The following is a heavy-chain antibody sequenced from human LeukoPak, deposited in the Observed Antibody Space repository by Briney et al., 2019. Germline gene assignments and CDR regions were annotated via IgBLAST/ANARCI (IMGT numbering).Heavy chain of an antibody. CDR1: GYTFTGYY. CDR2: INPNSGGT. J-gene: IGHJ3*02. Sequence: ASVKVSCKATGYTFTGYYMHWVRQAPGQGLEWMGWINPNSGGTNYAQKFQGWVTMTRDTSISTAYMELSRLRSDDTAVYYCARVHLTSGADAFDIWGQGTMVTVSS. D-gene: IGHD1-14*01. CDR3: ARVHLTSGADAFDI. V-gene: IGHV1-2*04.